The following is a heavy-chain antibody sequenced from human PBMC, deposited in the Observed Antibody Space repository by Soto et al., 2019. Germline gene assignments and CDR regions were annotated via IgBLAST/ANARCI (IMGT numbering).Heavy chain of an antibody. CDR3: ASRIVATTYMDV. V-gene: IGHV4-34*01. J-gene: IGHJ6*03. Sequence: SETLSLTCAVYGGSFSGYYWSWIRQPPGKGLEWIGEINHSGSTNYNPSLKSRVTISVDTSKNQFSLKLSSVTAADTAVYYCASRIVATTYMDVWGKGTTVTVSS. D-gene: IGHD5-12*01. CDR2: INHSGST. CDR1: GGSFSGYY.